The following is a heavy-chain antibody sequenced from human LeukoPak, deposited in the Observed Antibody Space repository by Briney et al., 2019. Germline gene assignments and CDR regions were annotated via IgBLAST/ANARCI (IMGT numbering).Heavy chain of an antibody. J-gene: IGHJ6*03. CDR2: VNGRGATT. Sequence: PGGSLRLSCAASGFAPGFTFSDYAVSWVRQDPGKGPEWVASVNGRGATTYYADSVRGRFTISRDNSKNTLYLQMISLGADDTAIYFCAKAPATVEGYYFYYMDVWGKGTTVTVSS. CDR3: AKAPATVEGYYFYYMDV. D-gene: IGHD1-1*01. CDR1: GFAPGFTFSDYA. V-gene: IGHV3-23*01.